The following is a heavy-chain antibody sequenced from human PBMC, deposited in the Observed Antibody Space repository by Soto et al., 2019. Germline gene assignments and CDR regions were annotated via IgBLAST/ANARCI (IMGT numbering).Heavy chain of an antibody. V-gene: IGHV3-48*01. J-gene: IGHJ4*02. CDR1: GLTFSSYS. D-gene: IGHD1-26*01. CDR2: ISSTSSTI. Sequence: EVQLVESGGGLVQPGGSLRLSCAASGLTFSSYSMNWVRQAPGKGLEWASYISSTSSTIYYADSVKCRFTISRDNAKNSLYLQTNSLRAEYTAVYYCATRVGSNGGRVDYWGQGTLVTVSS. CDR3: ATRVGSNGGRVDY.